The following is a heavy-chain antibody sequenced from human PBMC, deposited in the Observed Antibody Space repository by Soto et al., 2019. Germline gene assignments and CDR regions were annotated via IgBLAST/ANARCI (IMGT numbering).Heavy chain of an antibody. CDR1: GFTLSTYA. CDR2: ISGSGGST. Sequence: GRSLRLSCSSSGFTLSTYAMSWVRQAPGTGLEWVSAISGSGGSTYYADSVKGRFTISRDNSKHTLYLQMTSLRAEDTAVYSCAKVSTLDVCGEGTTVNVSS. J-gene: IGHJ6*04. D-gene: IGHD2-2*01. V-gene: IGHV3-23*01. CDR3: AKVSTLDV.